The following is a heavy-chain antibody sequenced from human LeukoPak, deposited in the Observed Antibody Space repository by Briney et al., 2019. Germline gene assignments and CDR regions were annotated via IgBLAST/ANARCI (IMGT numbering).Heavy chain of an antibody. V-gene: IGHV4-38-2*02. D-gene: IGHD6-6*01. CDR2: IYHSGST. CDR1: GYSIRSGYY. Sequence: PSETLSLTCTVSGYSIRSGYYWGWIRQPPGRGLEWIGSIYHSGSTYYNPSLKSRVTISVDTSKNQFSLKLSSVTAADTAVYYCASSIAAGWFDPWGQAPLATGSS. CDR3: ASSIAAGWFDP. J-gene: IGHJ5*02.